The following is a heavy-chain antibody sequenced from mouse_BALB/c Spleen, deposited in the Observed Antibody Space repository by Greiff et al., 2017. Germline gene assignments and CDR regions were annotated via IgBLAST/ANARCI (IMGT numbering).Heavy chain of an antibody. V-gene: IGHV5-4*02. CDR1: GFTFSDYY. Sequence: EVMLVESGGGLVKPGGSLKLSCAASGFTFSDYYMYWVRQTPEKRLEWVATISDGGSYTYYPDSVKGRFTISRDNAKNNLYLQMSSLKSEDTAMYYCARELTFAYWGQGTLVTVSA. CDR2: ISDGGSYT. J-gene: IGHJ3*01. CDR3: ARELTFAY. D-gene: IGHD1-3*01.